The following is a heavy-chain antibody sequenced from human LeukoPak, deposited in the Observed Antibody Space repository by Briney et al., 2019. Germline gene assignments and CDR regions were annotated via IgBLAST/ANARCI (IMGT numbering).Heavy chain of an antibody. CDR2: IRYDGSNK. CDR3: AKDIYYGSGSYYNRRAFDI. D-gene: IGHD3-10*01. Sequence: GGSLRLSCAASGFTFSSYGMHWVRQAPGKGLEWVAFIRYDGSNKYYADSVKGRFTISRDNSKNTLYLQMNSLRAEDTALYYCAKDIYYGSGSYYNRRAFDIWGQGTMVTVSS. CDR1: GFTFSSYG. J-gene: IGHJ3*02. V-gene: IGHV3-30*02.